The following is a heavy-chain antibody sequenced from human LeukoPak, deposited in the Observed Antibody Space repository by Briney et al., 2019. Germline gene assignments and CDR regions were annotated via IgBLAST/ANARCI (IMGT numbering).Heavy chain of an antibody. Sequence: GGSLRLSCAASGFSFSSFGMSWVRQAPGKGLEWVASISKDGSETKYMDSVKGRFTISRDGARTSLYLHMNSLRTHDAAVYWCVKDQCCGNSCYYFWGQGTPVTVSS. J-gene: IGHJ4*02. CDR3: VKDQCCGNSCYYF. D-gene: IGHD2-2*01. CDR1: GFSFSSFG. CDR2: ISKDGSET. V-gene: IGHV3-7*01.